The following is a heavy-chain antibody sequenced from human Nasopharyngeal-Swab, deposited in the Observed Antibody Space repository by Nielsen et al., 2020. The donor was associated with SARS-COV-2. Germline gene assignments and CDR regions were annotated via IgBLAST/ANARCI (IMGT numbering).Heavy chain of an antibody. CDR1: GGSISSSSYY. J-gene: IGHJ6*02. D-gene: IGHD5-12*01. V-gene: IGHV4-39*07. Sequence: SETLSLTCTVSGGSISSSSYYWGWIRQPPGKGLEWIGEINHSGSTNYNPSLKSRVTISVDTSKNQFSLKLSSVTAADTAVYYCAIGYSGYDRGGGSYYYYYGMDVWGQGTTVTVSS. CDR2: INHSGST. CDR3: AIGYSGYDRGGGSYYYYYGMDV.